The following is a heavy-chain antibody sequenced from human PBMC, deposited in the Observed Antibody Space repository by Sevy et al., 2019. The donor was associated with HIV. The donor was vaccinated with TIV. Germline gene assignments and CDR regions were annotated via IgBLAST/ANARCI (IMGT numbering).Heavy chain of an antibody. D-gene: IGHD3-3*01. CDR3: ARGFMGADYYYGMDV. Sequence: GGSLRLSCAASRLTFSSSSVNWVRQAPGKGLEWVSYISSSSTTIYYADSVKGRLTISRDNAKNTLYLQMNSLSDEDTAVYYCARGFMGADYYYGMDVWGQGTTVTVSS. CDR1: RLTFSSSS. CDR2: ISSSSTTI. V-gene: IGHV3-48*02. J-gene: IGHJ6*02.